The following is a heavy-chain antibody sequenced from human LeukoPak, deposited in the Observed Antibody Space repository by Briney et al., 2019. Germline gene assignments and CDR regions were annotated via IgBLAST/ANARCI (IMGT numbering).Heavy chain of an antibody. CDR1: GGSFSGYY. CDR2: INHSGST. J-gene: IGHJ4*02. D-gene: IGHD2-2*02. Sequence: KPSETLSLTCAVYGGSFSGYYWSWIRQPPGKGLEWIGEINHSGSTNYNPSLKSRVTISVDTSKNQFSLKLSSVTAADTAVYYCARIEVPAAILDYWGQGTLVTVSS. CDR3: ARIEVPAAILDY. V-gene: IGHV4-34*01.